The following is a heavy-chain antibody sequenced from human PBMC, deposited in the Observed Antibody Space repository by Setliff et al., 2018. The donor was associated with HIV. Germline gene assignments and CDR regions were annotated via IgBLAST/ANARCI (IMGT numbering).Heavy chain of an antibody. CDR1: GYTFTSYD. J-gene: IGHJ4*02. V-gene: IGHV1-8*03. CDR3: ARAPSGVVIGPDY. Sequence: ASVKVSCKASGYTFTSYDINWVRQATGQGLEWMGWMNPNTGNTGYAQKFQGRVSITRSTSINTAYMELSTLRSEDTAVYYCARAPSGVVIGPDYWGQGTLVTVSS. CDR2: MNPNTGNT. D-gene: IGHD3-3*01.